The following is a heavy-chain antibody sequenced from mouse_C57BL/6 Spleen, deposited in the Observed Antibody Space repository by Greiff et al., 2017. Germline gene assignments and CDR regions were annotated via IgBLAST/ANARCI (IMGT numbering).Heavy chain of an antibody. CDR3: ASGTTVVATKGYAMDY. Sequence: QVQLKQSGAELVKPGASVKISCKASGYTFTDYYINWVKQRPGQGLEWIGKIGPGSGSTYYNEKFKGKATLTADKSSSTAYMQLNSLTSGDSAVYFCASGTTVVATKGYAMDYWGQGTSVTVSS. J-gene: IGHJ4*01. V-gene: IGHV1-77*01. D-gene: IGHD1-1*01. CDR2: IGPGSGST. CDR1: GYTFTDYY.